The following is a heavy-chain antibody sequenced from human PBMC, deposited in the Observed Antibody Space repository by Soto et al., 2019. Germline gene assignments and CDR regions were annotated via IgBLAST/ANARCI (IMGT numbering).Heavy chain of an antibody. V-gene: IGHV3-23*01. CDR2: ISGSGGST. D-gene: IGHD4-17*01. Sequence: PGGSLRLSCAASGFTFSSYAMSWVRQAPGKGLEWVSAISGSGGSTYYADSVEGRFTISRDNSKNTLYLQMNSLRAEDTAVYYCANDPRNYGDLHFDYWGQGTLVTVSS. CDR1: GFTFSSYA. J-gene: IGHJ4*02. CDR3: ANDPRNYGDLHFDY.